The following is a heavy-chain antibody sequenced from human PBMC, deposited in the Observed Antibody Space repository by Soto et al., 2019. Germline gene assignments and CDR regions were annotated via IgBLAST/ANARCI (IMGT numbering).Heavy chain of an antibody. Sequence: SETLSLTCTVSGGSISSSSYYWGWIRQPPGKGLEWIGSIYYSGSTYYNPSLKSRVTISVDTSKNQFSLKLSSVTAADTAVYYCARHKGGDQLLCRYYYYYYMDVWGKGTTVTVSS. V-gene: IGHV4-39*01. J-gene: IGHJ6*03. CDR1: GGSISSSSYY. CDR2: IYYSGST. CDR3: ARHKGGDQLLCRYYYYYYMDV. D-gene: IGHD2-2*01.